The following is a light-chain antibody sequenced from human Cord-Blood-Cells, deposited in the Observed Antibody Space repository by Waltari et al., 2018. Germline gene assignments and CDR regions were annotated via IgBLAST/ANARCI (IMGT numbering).Light chain of an antibody. V-gene: IGKV3-11*01. CDR2: DAS. CDR1: QSVSSY. J-gene: IGKJ4*01. CDR3: QQRSNWLT. Sequence: EIVLTQSPATLSLSPGERATLSCRASQSVSSYLAWYQQKPGQDPRLLIYDASNRATGIPARFSGSWSWTDFTLTISSLEPEDFAVYYCQQRSNWLTVGGGTKVEIK.